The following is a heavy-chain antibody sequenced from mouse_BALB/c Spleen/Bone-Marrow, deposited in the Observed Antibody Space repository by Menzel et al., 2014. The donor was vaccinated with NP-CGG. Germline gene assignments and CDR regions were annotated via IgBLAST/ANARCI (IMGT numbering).Heavy chain of an antibody. V-gene: IGHV1-37*01. CDR2: INPYHGDT. CDR3: GRRGNYDAMGY. J-gene: IGHJ4*01. Sequence: VQLQQSGPELVKPGASVKISCKASGYSFTGYFMNWVRQSHGKSLEWIGRINPYHGDTFYNQNFKGKATLTVDKSSSTVYMEFLSLTSEDSAVYYCGRRGNYDAMGYWSQGTSATVSS. D-gene: IGHD2-1*01. CDR1: GYSFTGYF.